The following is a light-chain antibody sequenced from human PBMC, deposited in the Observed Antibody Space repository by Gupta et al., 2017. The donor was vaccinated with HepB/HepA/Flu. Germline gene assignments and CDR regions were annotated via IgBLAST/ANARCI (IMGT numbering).Light chain of an antibody. CDR1: QSISSN. Sequence: EIVMTQSPATLSVSPGERATLSCRASQSISSNLAWYQQTPGQAPRLLIYGASTRATGVPVRFSGSGSGTEFTLTISSLQSEDFAVYYCQQYSDWQTFGRGTKVEIK. V-gene: IGKV3-15*01. CDR3: QQYSDWQT. J-gene: IGKJ1*01. CDR2: GAS.